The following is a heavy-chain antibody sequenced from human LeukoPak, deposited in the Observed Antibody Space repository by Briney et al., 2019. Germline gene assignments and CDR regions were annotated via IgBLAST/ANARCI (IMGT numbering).Heavy chain of an antibody. CDR3: ARGSVVPAADNYYYYYYGMDV. CDR1: GGTFSSYA. CDR2: IIPIFGTA. Sequence: ASVKVSCKASGGTFSSYAISWVRQAPGQGLEWMGGIIPIFGTANYAQKFQGRVTITADESTSTAYMELSSLRSEDTAVYYCARGSVVPAADNYYYYYYGMDVWGQGTTVTVSS. J-gene: IGHJ6*02. D-gene: IGHD2-2*01. V-gene: IGHV1-69*13.